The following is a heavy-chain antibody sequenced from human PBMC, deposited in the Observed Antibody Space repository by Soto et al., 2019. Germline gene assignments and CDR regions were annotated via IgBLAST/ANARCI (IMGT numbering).Heavy chain of an antibody. CDR1: GFTFRSYG. Sequence: GGSLRLSCAASGFTFRSYGMHWVRQAPGKGLEWVAVISYDGSNKYYADSVKGRFTISRDNSKNTLYLQMNSLRAEDTAVYYCAKGAPYSSSPGSYFDYWGQGTLVTVSS. V-gene: IGHV3-30*18. CDR2: ISYDGSNK. CDR3: AKGAPYSSSPGSYFDY. J-gene: IGHJ4*02. D-gene: IGHD6-6*01.